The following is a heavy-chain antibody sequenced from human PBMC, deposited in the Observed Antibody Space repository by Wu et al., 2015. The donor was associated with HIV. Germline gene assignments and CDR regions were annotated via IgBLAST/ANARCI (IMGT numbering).Heavy chain of an antibody. CDR2: VNPKTGGT. CDR3: AKVGSGSSWSVPEGTDWYFDL. Sequence: QVQLVQSGAEVKKPGASVKVSCKASGYTFTDYNMHWVRQAPGQGLELMGWVNPKTGGTNYAQKFQGRVTMTREKSINTSYLELRNLRSDDTAVYFCAKVGSGSSWSVPEGTDWYFDLWDRGTLVTVSS. CDR1: GYTFTDYN. V-gene: IGHV1-2*02. D-gene: IGHD6-13*01. J-gene: IGHJ2*01.